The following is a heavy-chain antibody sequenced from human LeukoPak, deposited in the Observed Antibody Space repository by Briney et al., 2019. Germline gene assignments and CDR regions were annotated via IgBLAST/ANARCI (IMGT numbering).Heavy chain of an antibody. V-gene: IGHV4-31*11. D-gene: IGHD2-2*01. CDR2: IYNSGSA. J-gene: IGHJ6*02. CDR1: GGSINSGTYY. Sequence: SETLSLTCAVSGGSINSGTYYWNWIRQHPGTGLEWIGHIYNSGSAFYNPSLMSRVSISIDTSENQFSLKLSSVTAADTAVYYCASTHCASPSCYSYYYSGLDVWGQGTTVTVSS. CDR3: ASTHCASPSCYSYYYSGLDV.